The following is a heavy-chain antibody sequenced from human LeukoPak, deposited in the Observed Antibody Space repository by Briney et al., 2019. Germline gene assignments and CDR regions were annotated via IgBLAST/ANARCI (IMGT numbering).Heavy chain of an antibody. V-gene: IGHV4-4*07. CDR3: ARRDDFFDS. CDR1: GGSISTYY. J-gene: IGHJ4*02. Sequence: SETLSLTCTVSGGSISTYYWSWIRQPAGKGLEWIGRTYSSGSTTYNPSLKSRVTMSIDTSNNQFSLKVTSVTAADTAVYYCARRDDFFDSWGQGTLVTVSS. CDR2: TYSSGST.